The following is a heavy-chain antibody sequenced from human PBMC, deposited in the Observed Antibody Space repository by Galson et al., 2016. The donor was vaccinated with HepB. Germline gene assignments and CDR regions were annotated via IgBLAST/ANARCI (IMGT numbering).Heavy chain of an antibody. CDR3: ARHSISAWPADFDY. J-gene: IGHJ4*02. V-gene: IGHV5-51*01. CDR1: GYSFASYW. Sequence: QSGAEVTKPGESLKISCKGSGYSFASYWIGWVRQMPGKGLEWMGIIYPGQSETRYSPSFQGQVSISADKSISTAYLEWSSLKASDTAMYYCARHSISAWPADFDYWGQGTLVSVSS. D-gene: IGHD6-19*01. CDR2: IYPGQSET.